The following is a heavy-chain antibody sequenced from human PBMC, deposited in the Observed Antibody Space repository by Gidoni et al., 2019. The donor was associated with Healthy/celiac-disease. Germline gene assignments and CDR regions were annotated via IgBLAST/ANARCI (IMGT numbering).Heavy chain of an antibody. CDR1: GGSCSGYY. CDR3: ARVDYIWGSYRYKFDY. D-gene: IGHD3-16*02. CDR2: INHSGST. J-gene: IGHJ4*02. V-gene: IGHV4-34*01. Sequence: QVQLQQWGAGLVKPSETLSLTCAVYGGSCSGYYWSWIRQPPGKGLEWIGEINHSGSTNYNPSLKSRFTILVDTSKNQFSLKLSSVTAADTAVYYCARVDYIWGSYRYKFDYWGQGTLVTVSS.